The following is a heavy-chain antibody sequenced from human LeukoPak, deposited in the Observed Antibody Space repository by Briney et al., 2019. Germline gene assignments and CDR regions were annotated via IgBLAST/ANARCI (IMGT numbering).Heavy chain of an antibody. J-gene: IGHJ5*02. CDR3: AREGDIVADVNWFDP. CDR2: INPNSGGT. Sequence: GASVKVSCKASGYTFTGYYMHWVRQAPGQGLEWMGWINPNSGGTNYAQKFQGRVTMTRDTSISTAYMELSRLGSDDTAVYYCAREGDIVADVNWFDPWGQGTLVTVSS. V-gene: IGHV1-2*02. CDR1: GYTFTGYY. D-gene: IGHD2-15*01.